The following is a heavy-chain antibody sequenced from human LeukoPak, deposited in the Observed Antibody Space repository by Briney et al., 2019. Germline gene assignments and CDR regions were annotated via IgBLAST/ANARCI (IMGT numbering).Heavy chain of an antibody. Sequence: GASVKVSCKASGYTFTGYYMHWVRQAPGQGLEWMGWINPNSGGTNYAQKFQGRVTMTTDTSTSTAYMELRSLRSDDTAVYYCARSYFGSGSSLDDYWGQGTLVTVSS. V-gene: IGHV1-2*02. CDR3: ARSYFGSGSSLDDY. CDR1: GYTFTGYY. D-gene: IGHD3-10*01. CDR2: INPNSGGT. J-gene: IGHJ4*02.